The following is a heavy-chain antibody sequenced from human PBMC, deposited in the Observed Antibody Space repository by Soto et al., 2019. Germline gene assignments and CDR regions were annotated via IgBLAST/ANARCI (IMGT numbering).Heavy chain of an antibody. Sequence: SETLSLTCTVSGGSISSGGYYWSWIRQHPGKGLEWIGYIYYSGSTYYNPSLKSRVTISVDTSKNQFSLKLSSVTAADTAVYYCARISNSVWQPIDYWGQGTLVTVSS. J-gene: IGHJ4*02. V-gene: IGHV4-31*03. D-gene: IGHD6-19*01. CDR2: IYYSGST. CDR3: ARISNSVWQPIDY. CDR1: GGSISSGGYY.